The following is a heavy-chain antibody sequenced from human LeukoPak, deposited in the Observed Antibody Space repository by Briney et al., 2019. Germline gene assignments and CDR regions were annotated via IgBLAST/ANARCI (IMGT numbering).Heavy chain of an antibody. CDR3: ARDYGGSSGWFDP. J-gene: IGHJ5*02. CDR1: GYTFTSYD. Sequence: ASVKVSCKASGYTFTSYDIDWVRQATGQGLEWMGWMSPNSDNTGYAQKFQGRVTFTRDTSISTAYMELRSLTSEDTAVYYCARDYGGSSGWFDPWGQGTLVTVSS. V-gene: IGHV1-8*01. CDR2: MSPNSDNT. D-gene: IGHD4-23*01.